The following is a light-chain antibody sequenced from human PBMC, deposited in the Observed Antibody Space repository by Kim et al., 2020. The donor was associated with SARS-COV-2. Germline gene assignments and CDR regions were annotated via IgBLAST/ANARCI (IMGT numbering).Light chain of an antibody. CDR1: QSVCSHC. V-gene: IGKV3-20*01. Sequence: SLGKRGTRSCRTSQSVCSHCLAWYQQKPGQAPRLLIYSVSNRATGIPDRCSGSESGTDFTLTISRLEPEDFAVYYCQQYGIAPPYTFGQGTKLEI. J-gene: IGKJ2*01. CDR2: SVS. CDR3: QQYGIAPPYT.